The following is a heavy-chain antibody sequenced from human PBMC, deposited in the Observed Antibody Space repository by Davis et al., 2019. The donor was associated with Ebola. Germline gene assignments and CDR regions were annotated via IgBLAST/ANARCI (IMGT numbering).Heavy chain of an antibody. J-gene: IGHJ4*02. CDR3: TRDGYYDSSGYHQFDY. CDR2: ISGSGGST. CDR1: GFTFSSYA. D-gene: IGHD3-22*01. V-gene: IGHV3-23*01. Sequence: GESLKISCAASGFTFSSYAMSWVRQAPGKGLEWVSAISGSGGSTTYADSVKGRFTISRDKSKNTLYLQMNSLRAEDTAVYYCTRDGYYDSSGYHQFDYWGQGTLVTVSS.